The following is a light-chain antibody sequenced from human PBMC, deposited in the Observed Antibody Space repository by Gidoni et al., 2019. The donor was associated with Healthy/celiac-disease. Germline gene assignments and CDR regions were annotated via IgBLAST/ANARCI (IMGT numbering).Light chain of an antibody. Sequence: SSELTQDPAVSVALGQTVRITCQGDSLRSYYASWYQQKPGQAPVLVIYGKNNRPSGIPDRLSGSSSGNTASLTITGAQAEDEADYYCNSRDSSGNPLRVFGTGTKVTVL. CDR1: SLRSYY. J-gene: IGLJ1*01. CDR3: NSRDSSGNPLRV. CDR2: GKN. V-gene: IGLV3-19*01.